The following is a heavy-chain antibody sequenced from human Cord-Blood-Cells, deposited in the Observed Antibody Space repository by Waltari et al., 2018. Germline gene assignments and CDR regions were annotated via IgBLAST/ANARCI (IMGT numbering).Heavy chain of an antibody. CDR1: GYTFTSYA. J-gene: IGHJ4*02. D-gene: IGHD1-26*01. CDR2: INAGNGNT. V-gene: IGHV1-3*01. Sequence: QVQLVQSGAEVKKPGASVKVSCKASGYTFTSYAMHWVRQAPGQRLEWMGWINAGNGNTKYSQKFQGRVTITRATSAGTAYMELSSLRSEDTAVYYCARGKVISGSYYFDYWGQGTLVTVSS. CDR3: ARGKVISGSYYFDY.